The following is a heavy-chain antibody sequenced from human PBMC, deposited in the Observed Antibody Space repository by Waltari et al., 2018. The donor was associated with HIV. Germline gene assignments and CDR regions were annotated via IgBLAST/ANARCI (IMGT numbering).Heavy chain of an antibody. Sequence: QLQLQESGPGLVKPSETLSLTCSVSGGSSNSSSWGWIRQPPGKGLEWIGSIYYGGSTFYNSSLKSRLTISVDTSKNQFSLKLSSVTAADTAVYYCARHDPGTYYYFDYWGQGTLVTVSS. CDR3: ARHDPGTYYYFDY. CDR2: IYYGGST. V-gene: IGHV4-39*01. CDR1: GGSSNSSS. D-gene: IGHD3-10*01. J-gene: IGHJ4*02.